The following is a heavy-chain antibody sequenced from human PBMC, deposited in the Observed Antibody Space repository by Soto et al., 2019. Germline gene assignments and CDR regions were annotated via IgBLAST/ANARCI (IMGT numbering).Heavy chain of an antibody. CDR3: ARGQEGVVATH. CDR2: IKDGGLT. D-gene: IGHD5-12*01. J-gene: IGHJ4*02. CDR1: GGSLSGYY. V-gene: IGHV4-34*01. Sequence: QVQLQQWGAGLLKPSETLSLTCVVYGGSLSGYYWSWIRQPPGKGLEWIGEIKDGGLTNYSPSLKSRATISVDRPKKQFSLKLHSVTAADTAVYYCARGQEGVVATHWDQGALVTVSS.